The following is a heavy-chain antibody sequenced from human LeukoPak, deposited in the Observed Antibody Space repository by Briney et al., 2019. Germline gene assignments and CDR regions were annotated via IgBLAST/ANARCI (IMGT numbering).Heavy chain of an antibody. CDR2: IYHSGST. Sequence: SGTLSLTCAVSGGSISSSNWWSWVRQPPGKGLEWIGEIYHSGSTIYNPSLKSRVTISVDTSKNQFSLKLSSVTAADTAVYYCARRPMYGSGSYIFDYWGQGTLVTVSS. CDR3: ARRPMYGSGSYIFDY. J-gene: IGHJ4*02. CDR1: GGSISSSNW. V-gene: IGHV4-4*02. D-gene: IGHD3-10*01.